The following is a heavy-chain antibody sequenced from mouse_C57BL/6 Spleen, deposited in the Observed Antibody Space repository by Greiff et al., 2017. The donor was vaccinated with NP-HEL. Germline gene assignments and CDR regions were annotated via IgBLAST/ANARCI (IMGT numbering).Heavy chain of an antibody. J-gene: IGHJ2*01. CDR3: ARTRHGSSYYFDY. Sequence: VQLQQSGTELVKPGASVKLSCKASGYTFTSYWMHWVKQRPGQGLEWIGNINPSNGGTNYNEKFKSKATLTVDKSSSTAYMQLSSLTSEDSAVYYCARTRHGSSYYFDYWGQGTTLTVSS. CDR2: INPSNGGT. CDR1: GYTFTSYW. V-gene: IGHV1-53*01. D-gene: IGHD1-1*01.